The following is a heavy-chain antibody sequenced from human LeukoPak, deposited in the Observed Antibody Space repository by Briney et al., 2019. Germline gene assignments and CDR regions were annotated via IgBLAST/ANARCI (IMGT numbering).Heavy chain of an antibody. Sequence: ASVKVSCKASGYIFTDYAIHWVRQAPGQRPEWMGRMNAGNGNTKYSQKFQGRITLIRDTSAATAYMELSSLRHDDLAVYYCARGRGTSGSNRDFYYYYYMDVWGKGTTVTISS. D-gene: IGHD2-15*01. J-gene: IGHJ6*03. CDR1: GYIFTDYA. CDR2: MNAGNGNT. CDR3: ARGRGTSGSNRDFYYYYYMDV. V-gene: IGHV1-3*01.